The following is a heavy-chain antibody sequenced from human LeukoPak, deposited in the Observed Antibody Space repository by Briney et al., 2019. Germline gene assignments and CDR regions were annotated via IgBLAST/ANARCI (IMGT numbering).Heavy chain of an antibody. CDR1: GYTFTGYY. CDR2: INPNSGGT. D-gene: IGHD3-10*01. J-gene: IGHJ3*02. V-gene: IGHV1-2*02. Sequence: GASVKVSCKASGYTFTGYYMHWVRQAPGQGLEWMGWINPNSGGTNYAQKFQGRVTMTRDTSISTAYMELSRPRSDDTAVYYCARVRMGTDYYGSGTDAFDIWGQGTMVTVSS. CDR3: ARVRMGTDYYGSGTDAFDI.